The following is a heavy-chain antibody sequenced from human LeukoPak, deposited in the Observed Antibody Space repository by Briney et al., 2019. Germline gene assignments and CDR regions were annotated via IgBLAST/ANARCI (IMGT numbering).Heavy chain of an antibody. CDR1: GFSFSSYG. J-gene: IGHJ4*02. D-gene: IGHD2-2*02. CDR3: ASSRGYQLLYGEDLDY. CDR2: IRYDGSNK. Sequence: QPGGSLRLSCAASGFSFSSYGMHWVRQAPGKGLEWVAFIRYDGSNKHYADSVKGRFTISRDNSKNTLYLQMNSLRAEDTAVYYCASSRGYQLLYGEDLDYWGQGTLVTVSS. V-gene: IGHV3-30*02.